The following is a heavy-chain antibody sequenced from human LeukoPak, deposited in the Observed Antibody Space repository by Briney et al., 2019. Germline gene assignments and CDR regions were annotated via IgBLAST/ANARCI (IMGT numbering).Heavy chain of an antibody. Sequence: SDTLSLTCAVSGYSINSGFYWAWIRQPPGKGLEWIGSVYHIGSTYYNPSLKSRVTVSVDTSKNQFSLKLSSVTAADTALYYCARKAYSDAFDFWGQGKMVIVSS. J-gene: IGHJ3*01. CDR1: GYSINSGFY. CDR3: ARKAYSDAFDF. D-gene: IGHD2-15*01. V-gene: IGHV4-38-2*01. CDR2: VYHIGST.